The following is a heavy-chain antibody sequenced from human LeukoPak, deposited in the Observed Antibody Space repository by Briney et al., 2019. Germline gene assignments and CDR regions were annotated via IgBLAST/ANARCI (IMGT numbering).Heavy chain of an antibody. CDR2: ISYDGSNK. J-gene: IGHJ6*04. D-gene: IGHD3-10*01. Sequence: GGSLRLSCAASGFTFSSYAMHWVRQAPGKGLEWVAVISYDGSNKYYADSVKGRFTISRDNSKNTLYLQMNSLRAEDTAVYYCASLYGWGAPREGGKASYYSGMDFGGKGTPVTVSS. CDR1: GFTFSSYA. CDR3: ASLYGWGAPREGGKASYYSGMDF. V-gene: IGHV3-30-3*01.